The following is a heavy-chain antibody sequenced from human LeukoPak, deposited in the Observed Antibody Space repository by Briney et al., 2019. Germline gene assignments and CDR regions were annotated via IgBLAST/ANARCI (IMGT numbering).Heavy chain of an antibody. D-gene: IGHD6-13*01. CDR1: GGSLGSYY. V-gene: IGHV4-59*08. Sequence: SETLSLTCTVSGGSLGSYYWSCVWHSPGKGLEWIGYIYYGGSANYNPSLKSRATISIDRSKNQFSLKPSSLTAADTAVYYCARHGSSYSFDYWGQGTLVTVSS. J-gene: IGHJ4*02. CDR2: IYYGGSA. CDR3: ARHGSSYSFDY.